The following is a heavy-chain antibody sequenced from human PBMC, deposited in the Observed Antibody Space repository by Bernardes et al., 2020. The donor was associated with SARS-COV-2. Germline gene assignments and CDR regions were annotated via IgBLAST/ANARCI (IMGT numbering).Heavy chain of an antibody. D-gene: IGHD1-20*01. Sequence: ASVKVSCKASGYTVTSYGISWVRQAPGQGLEWMGWISAYNGNTNHAQKLQGRVTMTTDTSTSTAYMELRSLRSDDTAVYYCARNPDNYYFDYWGQGTLVTVSS. V-gene: IGHV1-18*01. CDR3: ARNPDNYYFDY. CDR2: ISAYNGNT. CDR1: GYTVTSYG. J-gene: IGHJ4*02.